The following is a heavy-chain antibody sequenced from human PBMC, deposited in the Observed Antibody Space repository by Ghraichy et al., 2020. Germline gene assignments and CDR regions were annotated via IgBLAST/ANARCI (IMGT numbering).Heavy chain of an antibody. CDR2: IITTFGTP. Sequence: SVKVSSKASGGTFSNFDFIWVRQAPGQGLEWMGGIITTFGTPDYAQNFQGRVTIAADESTSTVYMELSSLRSEDTAVYYCAAAGILMDAVGGFDSWGQGTLVTVSS. J-gene: IGHJ5*01. D-gene: IGHD2-8*01. V-gene: IGHV1-69*13. CDR3: AAAGILMDAVGGFDS. CDR1: GGTFSNFD.